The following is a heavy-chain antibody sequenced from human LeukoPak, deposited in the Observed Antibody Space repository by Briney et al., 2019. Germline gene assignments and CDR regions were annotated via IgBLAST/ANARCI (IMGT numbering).Heavy chain of an antibody. D-gene: IGHD1-26*01. CDR1: GGTFSSYA. J-gene: IGHJ4*02. CDR3: ARDYGIVGAKFDY. Sequence: ASVKVSCKASGGTFSSYAISWVRQAPGQGLEWMGGVIPIFGTANYAQKFQGRVTITADESTSTAYMELSSLRSEDTAVYYCARDYGIVGAKFDYWGQGTLVTVSS. CDR2: VIPIFGTA. V-gene: IGHV1-69*13.